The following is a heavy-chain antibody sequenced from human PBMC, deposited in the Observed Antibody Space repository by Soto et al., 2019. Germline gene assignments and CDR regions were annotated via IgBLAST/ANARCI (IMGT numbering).Heavy chain of an antibody. CDR1: EFTVNNNY. V-gene: IGHV3-53*01. D-gene: IGHD4-17*01. Sequence: GESLKISCAASEFTVNNNYMSWVRQAPGKGLEWVSVIHSGGSRYYADSVKGRFTVSRDNSKNTLYLQMNSLRAEDTAVYYCARDLYGDYGAYYYALDVWGQGTTVTVSS. J-gene: IGHJ6*02. CDR3: ARDLYGDYGAYYYALDV. CDR2: IHSGGSR.